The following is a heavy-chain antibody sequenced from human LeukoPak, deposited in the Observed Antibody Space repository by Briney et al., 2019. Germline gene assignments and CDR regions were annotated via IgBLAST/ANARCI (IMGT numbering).Heavy chain of an antibody. CDR1: GYTFTSYY. CDR2: INPSGGST. D-gene: IGHD1-26*01. Sequence: ASVKVSCKASGYTFTSYYMHWVRQAPGQGLEWMGIINPSGGSTSYAQKFQGRVTMTRDTSTSTVYMELSSLRSEDAAVYYCARVGATGRAFDYWGQGTLVTVSS. CDR3: ARVGATGRAFDY. V-gene: IGHV1-46*01. J-gene: IGHJ4*02.